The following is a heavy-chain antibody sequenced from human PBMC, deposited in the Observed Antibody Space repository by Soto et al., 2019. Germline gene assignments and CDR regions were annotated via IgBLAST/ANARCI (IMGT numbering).Heavy chain of an antibody. Sequence: GGSLRLSCAASGFTFDDYAMHWARQAPGKGPEWVSTITADGGTYYADSVKGRFAMSRDTSESTLYLQMNSLGAEDTAAYYCAPHVSCSGGSCQYDAFAIRGQGTMVTVSS. CDR2: ITADGGT. D-gene: IGHD2-15*01. J-gene: IGHJ3*02. CDR1: GFTFDDYA. V-gene: IGHV3-23*01. CDR3: APHVSCSGGSCQYDAFAI.